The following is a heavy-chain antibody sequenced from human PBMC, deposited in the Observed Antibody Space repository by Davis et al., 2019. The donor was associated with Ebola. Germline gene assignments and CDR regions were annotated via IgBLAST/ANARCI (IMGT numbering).Heavy chain of an antibody. V-gene: IGHV2-26*01. CDR2: IFSNDEK. J-gene: IGHJ5*02. CDR3: ARTITGGSLNWFDP. D-gene: IGHD7-27*01. CDR1: GFSLSNTRMG. Sequence: SGPTLVKPTETLTLTCTVSGFSLSNTRMGVSWIRQPPGKALEWLAHIFSNDEKSYSTSLKTRLTISKDTSKSQVVLTMTNMDPVDTATYYCARTITGGSLNWFDPWGQGTLVTVSS.